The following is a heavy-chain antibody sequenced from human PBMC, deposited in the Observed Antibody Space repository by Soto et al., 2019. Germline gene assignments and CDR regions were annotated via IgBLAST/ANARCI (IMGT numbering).Heavy chain of an antibody. Sequence: GGSLRLSCAASGFTFSSYAMSWVRQAPGKGLEWVSAISGSGGNTYYADSVKGRFTIARDNSKNTLYLQKNSLRAEDTAVYYCAKDHSPDGMDVWGQGTTVTVSS. CDR1: GFTFSSYA. D-gene: IGHD5-18*01. CDR3: AKDHSPDGMDV. CDR2: ISGSGGNT. J-gene: IGHJ6*02. V-gene: IGHV3-23*01.